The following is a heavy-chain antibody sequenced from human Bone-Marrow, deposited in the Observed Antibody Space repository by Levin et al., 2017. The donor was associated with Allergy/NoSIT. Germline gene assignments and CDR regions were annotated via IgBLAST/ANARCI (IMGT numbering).Heavy chain of an antibody. V-gene: IGHV3-15*01. CDR1: GFTFSNGW. CDR2: VKPKNDGGTT. D-gene: IGHD2-2*01. CDR3: ATDRGPRYCSRTTCSWTS. J-gene: IGHJ5*02. Sequence: GESLKISCAASGFTFSNGWMNWVRQAPGKGLEWVGRVKPKNDGGTTDYAAPVKGRFTISRDDSQNMLYLQMNSLRTEDTAVYYCATDRGPRYCSRTTCSWTSWGQGTLVTVSS.